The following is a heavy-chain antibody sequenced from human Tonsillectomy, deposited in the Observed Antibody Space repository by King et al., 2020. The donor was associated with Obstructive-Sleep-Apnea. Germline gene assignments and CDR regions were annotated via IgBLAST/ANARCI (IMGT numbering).Heavy chain of an antibody. V-gene: IGHV5-51*01. CDR3: ARQGEVDGFDI. D-gene: IGHD3-16*01. J-gene: IGHJ3*02. Sequence: VQLVESGAEVKKPGESLKISCKASGDSFTSYWIGWVRQMPGKGLDWMGIIYPGDSETRYSPSFQGQVTISADKSTNTAYLQWISLKASETAIYYCARQGEVDGFDIWGQGTMVTVSS. CDR2: IYPGDSET. CDR1: GDSFTSYW.